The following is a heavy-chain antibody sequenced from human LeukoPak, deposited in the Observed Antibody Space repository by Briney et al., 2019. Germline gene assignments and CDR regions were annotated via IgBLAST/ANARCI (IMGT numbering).Heavy chain of an antibody. D-gene: IGHD3-22*01. CDR2: IYYSGST. CDR1: GGSVSSYY. V-gene: IGHV4-59*08. J-gene: IGHJ4*02. CDR3: ARHFRGYYYGTFDY. Sequence: SETLSLTCTVSGGSVSSYYWSWIRQPPGKGLEWIGYIYYSGSTNYNPSLKSRVTISVDTSKNQFSLKLSSVTAADTAVYYCARHFRGYYYGTFDYWGQGTLVTVSS.